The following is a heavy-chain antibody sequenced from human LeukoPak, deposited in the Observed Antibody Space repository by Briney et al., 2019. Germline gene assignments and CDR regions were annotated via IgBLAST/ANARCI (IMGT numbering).Heavy chain of an antibody. CDR3: ASSGAVAGSFDY. V-gene: IGHV4-34*01. CDR1: GGSFSGYY. J-gene: IGHJ4*02. CDR2: INHSGST. Sequence: SQTLSLTCAVYGGSFSGYYWSWIRQPPGKGLEWIGEINHSGSTNYNPSLKSRVTISVDTSKNQFSLKLSSVTAADTAVYYCASSGAVAGSFDYWGQGTLVTVSS. D-gene: IGHD6-19*01.